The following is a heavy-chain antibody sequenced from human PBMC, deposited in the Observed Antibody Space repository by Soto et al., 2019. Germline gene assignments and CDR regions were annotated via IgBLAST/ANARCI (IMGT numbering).Heavy chain of an antibody. CDR1: GFSFSSYA. Sequence: EVQLLESGGGLVQPGGSLRLSCAASGFSFSSYAMSWVRQAPGKGLEWVSGFGVDYITYYEDSARGRSTNSRDNPKNTRYLQMNSLGAEGTARYYCAKGKGSFDDGGGDQWGQGTLVNVSS. CDR3: AKGKGSFDDGGGDQ. D-gene: IGHD2-15*01. CDR2: FGVDYIT. J-gene: IGHJ4*02. V-gene: IGHV3-23*01.